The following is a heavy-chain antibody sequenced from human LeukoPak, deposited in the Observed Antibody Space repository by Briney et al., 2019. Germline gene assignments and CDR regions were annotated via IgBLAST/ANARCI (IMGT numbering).Heavy chain of an antibody. D-gene: IGHD6-19*01. V-gene: IGHV3-7*01. J-gene: IGHJ1*01. CDR3: ATGYSSGWYFYFQH. Sequence: GGSLRLSCAASGFTFSSYMMNWVRQAPGKGLEWVANIKQDGSEKNYVDSVKGRFTISRDNAKNSLSLRMNSLSAEDTAVYYCATGYSSGWYFYFQHWGQGSLVSVSS. CDR1: GFTFSSYM. CDR2: IKQDGSEK.